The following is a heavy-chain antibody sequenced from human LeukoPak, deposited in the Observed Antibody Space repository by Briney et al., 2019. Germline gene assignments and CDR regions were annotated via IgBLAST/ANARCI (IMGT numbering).Heavy chain of an antibody. CDR1: GGSISSYY. J-gene: IGHJ5*02. D-gene: IGHD3-9*01. CDR2: IYYSGST. CDR3: ATGAAGGYDILTGYYEPHWFDP. Sequence: SETLSLTCTVSGGSISSYYWSWIRQPPGKGLEWIGYIYYSGSTNYNPSLKSRVTISVDTSKNQFSLKLSSVTAADTAVYYCATGAAGGYDILTGYYEPHWFDPWGQGTLVTVSS. V-gene: IGHV4-59*01.